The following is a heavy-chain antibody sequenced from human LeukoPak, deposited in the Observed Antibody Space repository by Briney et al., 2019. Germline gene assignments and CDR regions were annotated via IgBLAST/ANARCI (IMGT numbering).Heavy chain of an antibody. CDR3: ARRGGIHLVYFDY. CDR2: IWYDGPNK. D-gene: IGHD3-16*01. J-gene: IGHJ4*02. V-gene: IGHV3-33*01. CDR1: GFTFSSFG. Sequence: PGGSLRLSCAASGFTFSSFGMHWVRQAPGKGLEWVAVIWYDGPNKYYADSVKGRFTISRDNSKNTLYLQMNSLRAEDTAVYYCARRGGIHLVYFDYWGQGTLVTVSS.